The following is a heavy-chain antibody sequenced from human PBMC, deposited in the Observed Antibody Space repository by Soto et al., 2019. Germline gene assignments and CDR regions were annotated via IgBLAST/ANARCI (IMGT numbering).Heavy chain of an antibody. D-gene: IGHD3-9*01. CDR1: GDSINSDNYY. J-gene: IGHJ4*02. Sequence: SETLSLTCSVSGDSINSDNYYWGWIRQPPGKGLEWIGSIYYRGNTYYNPSLKTRVTTSLDKSKSQFSLKLHSVTAADSAVYFCARLEGLATISYYFAYWGQGTLVTVSS. CDR2: IYYRGNT. V-gene: IGHV4-39*01. CDR3: ARLEGLATISYYFAY.